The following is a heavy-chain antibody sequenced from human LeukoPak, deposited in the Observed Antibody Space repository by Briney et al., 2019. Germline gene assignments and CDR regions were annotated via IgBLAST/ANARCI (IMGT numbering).Heavy chain of an antibody. CDR1: GGSISSYY. Sequence: NPSETLSLTCTVSGGSISSYYWSWIRQPAGKGLEWIGRIYTSGSTNYNPSLKSRVTISVDTSKNQFSLKLSSVTAADTAVYYCARDAEWFGELQNWFDPWGQGTLVTVSS. CDR3: ARDAEWFGELQNWFDP. D-gene: IGHD3-10*01. CDR2: IYTSGST. J-gene: IGHJ5*02. V-gene: IGHV4-4*07.